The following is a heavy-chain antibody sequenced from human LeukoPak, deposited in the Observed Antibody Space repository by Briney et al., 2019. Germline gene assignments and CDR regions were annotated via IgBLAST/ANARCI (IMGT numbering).Heavy chain of an antibody. V-gene: IGHV4-59*08. D-gene: IGHD3-22*01. CDR1: GGSISSYY. Sequence: SETLSLTCTVSGGSISSYYWSWIRQPPGKGLEWIGYIYYSGSTNYNPSLKSRVTISVDTSKNQFSLKLSSVTAADTAVYYCARLSGGDYYDSSGYYYPAAEYFQHWGQGTLVTVSS. J-gene: IGHJ1*01. CDR2: IYYSGST. CDR3: ARLSGGDYYDSSGYYYPAAEYFQH.